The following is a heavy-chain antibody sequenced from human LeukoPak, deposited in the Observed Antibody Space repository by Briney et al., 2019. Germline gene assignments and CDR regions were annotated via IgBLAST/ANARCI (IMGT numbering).Heavy chain of an antibody. D-gene: IGHD3-3*01. J-gene: IGHJ4*02. CDR1: GYTFTNYA. CDR2: INAGNGDT. Sequence: GASVKVSCKASGYTFTNYAVNWLRQAPGQRLEWMGWINAGNGDTKFSQNYQARVTITRDASASTAYMGLSSLTSEDTAVYFCARGLWSAHRREYYFDSWSQGTLVTVSS. V-gene: IGHV1-3*01. CDR3: ARGLWSAHRREYYFDS.